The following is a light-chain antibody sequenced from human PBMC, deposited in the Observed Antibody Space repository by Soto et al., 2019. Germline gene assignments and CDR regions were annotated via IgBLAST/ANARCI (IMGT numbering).Light chain of an antibody. V-gene: IGKV1-39*01. J-gene: IGKJ1*01. Sequence: DITMTNSQSSLSASSLDLVTIXGLASQSISIYLNWYQLKPGKAPNLLMYGASYLKSGVPTRFSGSGSGTDFTLTISSLQPEDVATYYCQKYNSAPQTCGQGTKVDNK. CDR3: QKYNSAPQT. CDR1: QSISIY. CDR2: GAS.